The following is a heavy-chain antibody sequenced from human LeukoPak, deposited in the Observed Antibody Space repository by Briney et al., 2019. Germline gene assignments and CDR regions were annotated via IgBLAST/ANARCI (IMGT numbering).Heavy chain of an antibody. J-gene: IGHJ6*02. CDR1: GYTFTSYG. CDR2: INTNTGNP. CDR3: AKYSSGWPHYYYYGMDV. V-gene: IGHV7-4-1*01. D-gene: IGHD6-19*01. Sequence: ASVKVSCKASGYTFTSYGISWVRQAPGQGLEWMGWINTNTGNPTYAQGFTGRFVFSLDTSVSTAYLQICSLKAEDTAVYYCAKYSSGWPHYYYYGMDVWGQGTTVTVSS.